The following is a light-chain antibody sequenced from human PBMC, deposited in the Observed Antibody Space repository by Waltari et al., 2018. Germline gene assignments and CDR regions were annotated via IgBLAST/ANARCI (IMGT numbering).Light chain of an antibody. Sequence: QSVLTQPPSASGTNGQRVTLSCSGCRSDLGPIPVISYQQFPGTAPKLLIYRIYQRPSGVPDRFSGSKSGTSASLASSGLRSEDEADYYCAAWDDSLSVWVFGGGTKLTVL. CDR1: RSDLGPIP. CDR2: RIY. V-gene: IGLV1-47*01. J-gene: IGLJ3*02. CDR3: AAWDDSLSVWV.